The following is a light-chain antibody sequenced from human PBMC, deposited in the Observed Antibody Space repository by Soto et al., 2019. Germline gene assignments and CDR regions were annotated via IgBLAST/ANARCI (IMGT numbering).Light chain of an antibody. CDR1: QTISSW. J-gene: IGKJ1*01. V-gene: IGKV1-5*03. CDR2: KAS. CDR3: QHYYSYSEA. Sequence: DIQMTQSPSTLSGSVGDRVTITCRASQTISSWLAWYQQKPGKAPKLLIYKASTLKSGVPARFSSSGSGTEFPLTISSLQPNDVATYYCQHYYSYSEAFCKGTKVELK.